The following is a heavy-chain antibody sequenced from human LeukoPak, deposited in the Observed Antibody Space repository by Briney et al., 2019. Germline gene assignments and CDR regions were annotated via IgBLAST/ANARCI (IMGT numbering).Heavy chain of an antibody. J-gene: IGHJ6*03. CDR2: IWYDGSNK. CDR1: GFTFSSYG. V-gene: IGHV3-33*01. Sequence: GGSLRLSCAASGFTFSSYGMHWDRQAPGKGLEWVAVIWYDGSNKYYADSVKGRFTISRGNSKNTLYLQMNSLRAEDTAVYYLARGSAPPPTYGSGSYYYYYYYMDVWGKGTTVTVSS. D-gene: IGHD3-10*01. CDR3: ARGSAPPPTYGSGSYYYYYYYMDV.